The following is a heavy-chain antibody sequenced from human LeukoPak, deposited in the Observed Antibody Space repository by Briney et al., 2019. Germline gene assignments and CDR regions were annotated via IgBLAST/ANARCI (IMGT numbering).Heavy chain of an antibody. Sequence: ASVKVSCKASGYTFTSYGISWVRQAPGQGLEWMGWISAYNGNTNYAQKLQGRVTMTTDTSTSTAYMELRSLRSDDTAVYYCARENSSVYSARYYYYYYMDVWGKGTTVTVSS. V-gene: IGHV1-18*01. J-gene: IGHJ6*03. CDR3: ARENSSVYSARYYYYYYMDV. CDR1: GYTFTSYG. CDR2: ISAYNGNT. D-gene: IGHD3-22*01.